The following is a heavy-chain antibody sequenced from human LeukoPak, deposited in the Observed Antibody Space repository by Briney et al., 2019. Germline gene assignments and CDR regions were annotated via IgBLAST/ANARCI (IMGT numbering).Heavy chain of an antibody. V-gene: IGHV4-59*12. J-gene: IGHJ6*02. D-gene: IGHD4-17*01. Sequence: SETLSLTCTVSGGSISSYYWSWIRQPPGKGLEWIGYIYYSGSTNYNPSLKSRVTISVDTSKNQFSLKLSSVTAADTAVYYCAREVTTDSYYGMDVWGQGTTVTVSS. CDR3: AREVTTDSYYGMDV. CDR1: GGSISSYY. CDR2: IYYSGST.